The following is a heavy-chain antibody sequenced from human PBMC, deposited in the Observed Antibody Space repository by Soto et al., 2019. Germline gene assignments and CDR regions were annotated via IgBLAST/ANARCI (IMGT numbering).Heavy chain of an antibody. CDR3: ATGTLVKPPGSRAFDV. CDR2: LGVRST. V-gene: IGHV3-23*01. J-gene: IGHJ3*01. CDR1: GFTFSNYA. Sequence: EVQLLESGGGLVQPGGSLRLSCAASGFTFSNYAMSWVRQAPGMGLEWVSTLGVRSTYYADSVKGRFTISRDNSNNALYLQMNSLRVGDTAVYYCATGTLVKPPGSRAFDVCGQGTMVIVSS. D-gene: IGHD3-10*01.